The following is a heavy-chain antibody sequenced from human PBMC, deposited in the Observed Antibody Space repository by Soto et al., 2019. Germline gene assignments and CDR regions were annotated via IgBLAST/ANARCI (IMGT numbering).Heavy chain of an antibody. CDR1: GDSVTSNVW. Sequence: QVQLQESGPGLVKPSGTLSLTCAVSGDSVTSNVWWSWVRQPPGKGLEWIGEAYHNGLTDYNPSLKSRVTMSVDTSTNEFSLKLTSLTAADTAIYYCARDAAVPGESDRFDYWGQGTLVTVSS. CDR3: ARDAAVPGESDRFDY. D-gene: IGHD6-19*01. V-gene: IGHV4-4*02. CDR2: AYHNGLT. J-gene: IGHJ4*02.